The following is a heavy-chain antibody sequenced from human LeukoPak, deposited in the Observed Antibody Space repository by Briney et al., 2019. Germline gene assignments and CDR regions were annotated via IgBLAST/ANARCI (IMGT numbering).Heavy chain of an antibody. CDR1: GFTFSSYA. CDR2: ISGSGGST. CDR3: AKDSYGDYGEGY. D-gene: IGHD4-17*01. J-gene: IGHJ4*02. Sequence: PGGSLRLSCAASGFTFSSYAMSWVRQAPGKGLEWVSAISGSGGSTYYADSVKGRFTISRDNSKNTLYLQMNSLRAVDTAVYYCAKDSYGDYGEGYWGQGTLVTVSS. V-gene: IGHV3-23*01.